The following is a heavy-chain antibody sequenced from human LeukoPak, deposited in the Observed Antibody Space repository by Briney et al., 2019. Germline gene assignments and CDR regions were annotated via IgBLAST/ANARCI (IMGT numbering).Heavy chain of an antibody. J-gene: IGHJ6*03. CDR1: GFTFDDYG. CDR2: INWNGVST. CDR3: AGGGFGEAYYYYYYMDV. Sequence: PGGSLRLSCAASGFTFDDYGMTWVRQAPGKGLEWVSAINWNGVSTGYADSVKGRFTISRDNSKNTLFLKMNSLRAGAPAGFNFAGGGFGEAYYYYYYMDVWGKGTTVTVSS. V-gene: IGHV3-20*01. D-gene: IGHD3-10*01.